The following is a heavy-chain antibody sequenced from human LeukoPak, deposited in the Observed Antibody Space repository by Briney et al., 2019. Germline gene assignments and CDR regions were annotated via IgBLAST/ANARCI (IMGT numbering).Heavy chain of an antibody. J-gene: IGHJ4*02. CDR1: GGTFIRSS. V-gene: IGHV1-69*05. CDR2: NVPMFGTS. Sequence: ASVKVSCKASGGTFIRSSISWLRQAPGQGLEWMGGNVPMFGTSNFAQKFQGRVTLTTDGSRNIAYMELSSLRSDDTAVYYCATKDFATDAALPFDYWGQGTLITVSS. D-gene: IGHD1-26*01. CDR3: ATKDFATDAALPFDY.